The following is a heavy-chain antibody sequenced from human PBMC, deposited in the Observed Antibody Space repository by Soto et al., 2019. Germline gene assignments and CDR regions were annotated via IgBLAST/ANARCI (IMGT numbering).Heavy chain of an antibody. CDR1: GGSFSGYY. Sequence: SETLSLTCAVYGGSFSGYYWSWIRQPPGKGLEWIGEINHSGSTNYNPSLKSRVTISVDTSKNQFSLKLSSVTAADTAVYYCARIARGMINSYWGQGTLVTVSS. J-gene: IGHJ4*02. CDR3: ARIARGMINSY. V-gene: IGHV4-34*01. D-gene: IGHD3-10*01. CDR2: INHSGST.